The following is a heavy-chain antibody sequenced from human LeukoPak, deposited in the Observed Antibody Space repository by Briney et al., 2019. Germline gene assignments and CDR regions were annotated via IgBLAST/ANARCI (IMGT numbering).Heavy chain of an antibody. V-gene: IGHV1-18*01. D-gene: IGHD7-27*01. Sequence: ASVTVSFTASGYTFTIYGISWVRQAPGHGLEWMGWISAYNGNTNYAQKLQGRVTMTTDTSTSTAYMELRSLRSDDTAVYYCARFGWGWYYFDYWGQGTLVTVSS. J-gene: IGHJ4*02. CDR1: GYTFTIYG. CDR2: ISAYNGNT. CDR3: ARFGWGWYYFDY.